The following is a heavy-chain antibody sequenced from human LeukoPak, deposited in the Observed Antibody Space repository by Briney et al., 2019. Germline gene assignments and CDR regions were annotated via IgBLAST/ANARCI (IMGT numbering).Heavy chain of an antibody. Sequence: GGSLRLSCAASGFTVSSDYMAWVRQAPGKGLDWVSIIYSGGNTYYADSVKGRFTISGDNSKNILYLQMNNLRAEDTAVYYCARDAYRYENDGFFDNWGQGTLVTVSS. CDR3: ARDAYRYENDGFFDN. CDR2: IYSGGNT. J-gene: IGHJ4*02. CDR1: GFTVSSDY. D-gene: IGHD3-10*01. V-gene: IGHV3-53*01.